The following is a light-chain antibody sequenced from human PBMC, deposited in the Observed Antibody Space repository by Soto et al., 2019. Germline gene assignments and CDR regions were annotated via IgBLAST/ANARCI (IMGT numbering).Light chain of an antibody. CDR1: GSDVGGYIY. V-gene: IGLV2-14*01. CDR3: SSYTSSSTYV. J-gene: IGLJ1*01. CDR2: EVS. Sequence: QSVLTQPASVSGSPGQSITISCTGTGSDVGGYIYVSWYQQHPGRAPKLMIFEVSSRPSGVSNRFSGSKSGNTASLTISGLQAEDEADYYCSSYTSSSTYVFGTGTKVTVL.